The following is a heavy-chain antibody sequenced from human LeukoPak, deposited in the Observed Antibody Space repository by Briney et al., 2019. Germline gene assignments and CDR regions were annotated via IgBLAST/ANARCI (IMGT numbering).Heavy chain of an antibody. V-gene: IGHV3-30*02. CDR1: GFTFSSYG. Sequence: QPGGSLRLSCAASGFTFSSYGMQWVRQAPGEGLEWVASIRHDETRIFYGDSVKGRFTISRDNSKNMVYLQLNSLSAEDTALYYCAKSVIPNSYQGTYYMDVWGKGTTVTVFS. D-gene: IGHD3-16*02. J-gene: IGHJ6*03. CDR2: IRHDETRI. CDR3: AKSVIPNSYQGTYYMDV.